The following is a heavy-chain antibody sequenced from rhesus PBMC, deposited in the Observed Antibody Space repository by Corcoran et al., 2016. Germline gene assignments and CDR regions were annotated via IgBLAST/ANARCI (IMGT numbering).Heavy chain of an antibody. CDR2: SSYTGKTN. Sequence: EVQLVESGGGLVQPGGSLRLSCAASGFTFSSYDMSWVRQAPGKGLEWVSYSSYTGKTNYYSASVKVRFTISRDNAKNSLLLQLSCLRAEDTAVYYCTSGRSGYYTGDFDYWGQGVLVTVSS. D-gene: IGHD3-28*01. CDR3: TSGRSGYYTGDFDY. J-gene: IGHJ4*01. V-gene: IGHV3-136*01. CDR1: GFTFSSYD.